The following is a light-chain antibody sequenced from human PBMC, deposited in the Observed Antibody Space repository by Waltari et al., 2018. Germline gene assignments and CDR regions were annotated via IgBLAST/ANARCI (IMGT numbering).Light chain of an antibody. Sequence: VMTQSPVSLAVTPGEVSSISCRSSQSLQHGNGRNYLDWYLQKPGQSPRLLIYLVSNRASGVPDRFSGSASGTDFTLKISRVEAEDAGIYYCMQALQTPYTFGQGTKLEI. CDR1: QSLQHGNGRNY. J-gene: IGKJ2*01. CDR3: MQALQTPYT. V-gene: IGKV2-28*01. CDR2: LVS.